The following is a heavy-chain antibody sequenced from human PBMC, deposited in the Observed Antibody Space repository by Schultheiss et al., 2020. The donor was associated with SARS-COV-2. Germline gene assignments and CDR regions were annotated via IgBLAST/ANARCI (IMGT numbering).Heavy chain of an antibody. Sequence: GGSLRLSCAASGFTFSSYGMHWVRQAPGKGLEWVAVIYSGGSTYYADSVKGRFTISRDNAKNSLYLQMNSLRAEDTAVYYCARDPDAAAADYYYGMDVWGXXXXXXVSS. D-gene: IGHD6-13*01. CDR2: IYSGGST. CDR3: ARDPDAAAADYYYGMDV. CDR1: GFTFSSYG. J-gene: IGHJ6*01. V-gene: IGHV3-NL1*01.